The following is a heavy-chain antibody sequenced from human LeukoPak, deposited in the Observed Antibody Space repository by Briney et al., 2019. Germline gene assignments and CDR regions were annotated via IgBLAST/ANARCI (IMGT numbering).Heavy chain of an antibody. V-gene: IGHV1-69*05. Sequence: ASVKVSCKASGGTFSSYAIGWVRQAPGQGLEWMGGIIPIFGTANYAQKFQGRVTITTDESTSTAYMELSSLRSEDTAVYYCARSRSSSFPLGYFDYWGQGTLVTVSS. D-gene: IGHD6-13*01. CDR2: IIPIFGTA. CDR3: ARSRSSSFPLGYFDY. J-gene: IGHJ4*02. CDR1: GGTFSSYA.